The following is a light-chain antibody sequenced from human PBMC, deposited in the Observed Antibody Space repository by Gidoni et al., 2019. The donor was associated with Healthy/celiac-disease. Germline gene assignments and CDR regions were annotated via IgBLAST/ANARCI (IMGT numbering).Light chain of an antibody. CDR2: DAS. CDR3: QQYNRYST. J-gene: IGKJ1*01. V-gene: IGKV1-5*01. Sequence: DIQMTQSPSTLSASVGDRVTITCRASQSISSWLAWYQQKPGKAPKLLIYDASSLESGVPSRFSGSGSGTEFTLTISSLQPDDFATYYCQQYNRYSTFGHGTKVEIQ. CDR1: QSISSW.